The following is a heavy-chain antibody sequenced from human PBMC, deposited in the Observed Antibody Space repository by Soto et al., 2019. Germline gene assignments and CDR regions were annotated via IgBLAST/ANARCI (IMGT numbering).Heavy chain of an antibody. D-gene: IGHD6-13*01. CDR3: AMGSNGRRGYSYYYMDV. CDR1: GFTFSDYY. CDR2: ISSSTSNI. Sequence: QVQLVESGGGLVKPGGSLRLSCAASGFTFSDYYMTWIRQAPGKGLEWVSYISSSTSNIFYADSVRGRFTISRDNAKNSLYLQMNSLRAEDTAVYYCAMGSNGRRGYSYYYMDVWGKGTTVTVSS. V-gene: IGHV3-11*01. J-gene: IGHJ6*03.